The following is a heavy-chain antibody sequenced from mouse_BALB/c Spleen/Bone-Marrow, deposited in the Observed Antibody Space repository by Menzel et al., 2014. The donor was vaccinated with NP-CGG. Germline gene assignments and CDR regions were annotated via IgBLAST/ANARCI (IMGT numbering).Heavy chain of an antibody. CDR2: IYPGDGDT. J-gene: IGHJ2*01. V-gene: IGHV1-80*01. Sequence: QVQLKESGAELVRPGSSVKISCESSGYVFSTYWIHWVKQRPGQGLEWIGQIYPGDGDTDYNGKFKDKATLTADKSSNTANMQLSSRTSEDSAVYFCARGGISVDYWGQGTTLTVSS. CDR1: GYVFSTYW. CDR3: ARGGISVDY.